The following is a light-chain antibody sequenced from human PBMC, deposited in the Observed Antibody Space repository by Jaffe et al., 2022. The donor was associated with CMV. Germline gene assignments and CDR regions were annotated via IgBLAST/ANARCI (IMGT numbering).Light chain of an antibody. V-gene: IGKV1-17*01. CDR2: AAS. Sequence: DIQMTQSPSSLSASVGDRVTITCRASQGIRYALGWYQQKPGKAPKRLISAASSLQSGVPSRFSGSGSGTEFTLTISSLQPEDFATYYCLQHNSYPRTFGQGTRLEIK. CDR1: QGIRYA. J-gene: IGKJ2*02. CDR3: LQHNSYPRT.